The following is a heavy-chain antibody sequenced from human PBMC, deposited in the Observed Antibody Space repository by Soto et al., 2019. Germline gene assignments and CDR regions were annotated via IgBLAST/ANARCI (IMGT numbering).Heavy chain of an antibody. V-gene: IGHV3-43*01. CDR2: ISWDGGST. D-gene: IGHD3-3*01. CDR3: AKGLFGVVIPAPLGYYGMDV. CDR1: GFTFDDYT. J-gene: IGHJ6*02. Sequence: PGGSLRLSCAASGFTFDDYTMHWVRQAPGKGLEWVSLISWDGGSTYYADSVKGRFTISRDNSKNSLYLQMNSLRTEDTALYYCAKGLFGVVIPAPLGYYGMDVWGQGTTVTAP.